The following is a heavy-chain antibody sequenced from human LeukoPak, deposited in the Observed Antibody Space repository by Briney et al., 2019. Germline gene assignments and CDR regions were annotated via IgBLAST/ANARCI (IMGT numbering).Heavy chain of an antibody. CDR2: IYHSGST. CDR3: ASQSRAVVVPNAFDY. J-gene: IGHJ4*02. Sequence: SETLSLTCAVSGGSISSSNWWSWVRQPPGKGLEWIGEIYHSGSTNYNPSLKSRVTISVDKSKNQFSLKLSSVTAADTAVYYCASQSRAVVVPNAFDYWGQGTLVTVSS. V-gene: IGHV4-4*02. D-gene: IGHD3-22*01. CDR1: GGSISSSNW.